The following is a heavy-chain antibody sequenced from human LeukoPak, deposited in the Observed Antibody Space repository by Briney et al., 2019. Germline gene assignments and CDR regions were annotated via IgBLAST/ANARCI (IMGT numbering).Heavy chain of an antibody. D-gene: IGHD3-22*01. V-gene: IGHV5-10-1*01. CDR2: IDPSDSYT. CDR1: GYSFTSYW. CDR3: ARPHYDSSGLTIDY. Sequence: GESLKISCKGYGYSFTSYWISWVRQMPGKGLEWMGRIDPSDSYTNYSPSFQGNATISADKSISTAYLQLSSLKASDTAMYYCARPHYDSSGLTIDYWGQGTLVTVSS. J-gene: IGHJ4*02.